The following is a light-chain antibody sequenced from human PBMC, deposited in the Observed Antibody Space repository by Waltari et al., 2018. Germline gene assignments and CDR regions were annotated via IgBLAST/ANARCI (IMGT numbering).Light chain of an antibody. Sequence: EIVLTQSPGTLSLSPGDSATLSCRASQSVFSAYLAWYQQKPGQSPRLLISGASRRATGIPARFSGSGSGTDFTLTISSLEPEDFAVYYCQHRDHWPPDATFGPGTKVDI. CDR3: QHRDHWPPDAT. CDR1: QSVFSAY. V-gene: IGKV3D-20*02. J-gene: IGKJ3*01. CDR2: GAS.